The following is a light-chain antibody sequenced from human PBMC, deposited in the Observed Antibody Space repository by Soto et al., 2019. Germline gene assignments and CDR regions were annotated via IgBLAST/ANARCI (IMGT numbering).Light chain of an antibody. V-gene: IGLV6-57*04. CDR1: SGSIASNY. CDR3: QSYDNSNVV. CDR2: DDN. Sequence: NFMLTQAHSVSESPGKTVTISCTRSSGSIASNYVQWFQQRPGSAPTTVIYDDNQRPSGVPDRFSGSIDSSSNSASLTISGLKTEDEADYYCQSYDNSNVVFGGGTQLTVL. J-gene: IGLJ2*01.